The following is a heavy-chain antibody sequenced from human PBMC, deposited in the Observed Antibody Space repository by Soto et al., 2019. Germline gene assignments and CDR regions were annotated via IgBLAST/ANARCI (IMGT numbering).Heavy chain of an antibody. Sequence: SGPTLVNPTQTLTLTCTFSGFSLSTSGMWVSWIRQPPGKALEWLALIDWDDDKYYSTSLKTRLTISKDTSKNQVVLTMTNMDPVDTATYYCARIIAPVGYSSGRYFDYWGQGTLVTVSS. V-gene: IGHV2-70*01. J-gene: IGHJ4*02. CDR2: IDWDDDK. CDR3: ARIIAPVGYSSGRYFDY. CDR1: GFSLSTSGMW. D-gene: IGHD6-19*01.